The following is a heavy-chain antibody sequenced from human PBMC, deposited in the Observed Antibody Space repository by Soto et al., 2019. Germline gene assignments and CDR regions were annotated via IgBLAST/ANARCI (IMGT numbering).Heavy chain of an antibody. Sequence: SETLSLTCAVYGGYFGGYYWSWISQPPGKGLEWIGEINHSGSTNYNPSLKSRVTISVDTSKNQFSLKLSSVTAADTAVYYCARAPTTLVHFDYWGQGALVTVSS. J-gene: IGHJ4*02. CDR1: GGYFGGYY. CDR3: ARAPTTLVHFDY. V-gene: IGHV4-34*01. D-gene: IGHD4-4*01. CDR2: INHSGST.